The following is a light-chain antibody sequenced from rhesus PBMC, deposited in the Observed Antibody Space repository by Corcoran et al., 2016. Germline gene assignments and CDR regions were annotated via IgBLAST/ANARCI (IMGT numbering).Light chain of an antibody. CDR3: QKYDSAPWT. CDR1: QGISSW. Sequence: DIQMTQSPSSLSASVGDRVTITFRASQGISSWLAWYQQKPGKAPKLLIYKASSFQSGVPSRFSGSGAGTDFTLAISSLQPEDCATYYCQKYDSAPWTFGKGTKVEIK. J-gene: IGKJ1*01. CDR2: KAS. V-gene: IGKV1-21*01.